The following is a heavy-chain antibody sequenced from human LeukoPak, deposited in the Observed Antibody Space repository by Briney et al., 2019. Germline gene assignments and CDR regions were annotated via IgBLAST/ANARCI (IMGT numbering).Heavy chain of an antibody. CDR1: GFTFRNYG. CDR2: IWSDGNNR. CDR3: ARDPGASVSGFHMDV. V-gene: IGHV3-30*02. D-gene: IGHD2-8*02. Sequence: GGSLRLSCAASGFTFRNYGMHWVRQATGKGLEWVSFIWSDGNNRFYADSVKGRFTISRDNSKNMLYLQMDTLRAEDTALYYCARDPGASVSGFHMDVWGKGTTVIVSS. J-gene: IGHJ6*03.